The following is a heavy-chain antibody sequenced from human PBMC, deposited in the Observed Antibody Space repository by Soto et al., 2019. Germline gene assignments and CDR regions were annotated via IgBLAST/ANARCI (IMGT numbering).Heavy chain of an antibody. CDR1: GGSFSGYY. V-gene: IGHV4-34*01. J-gene: IGHJ6*03. Sequence: SETLSLTCAVYGGSFSGYYWSWIRQPPGKGLEWIGEINHSGSTNYNPSLKSRVTISVDTSKNQFSLKLSSVTAADTAVYYCARGGGFYYYYYYMDVWGKGTTVTVSS. CDR3: ARGGGFYYYYYYMDV. CDR2: INHSGST. D-gene: IGHD3-16*01.